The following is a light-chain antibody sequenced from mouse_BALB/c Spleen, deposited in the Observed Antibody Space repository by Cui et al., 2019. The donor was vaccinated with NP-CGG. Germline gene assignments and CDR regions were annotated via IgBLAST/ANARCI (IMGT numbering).Light chain of an antibody. CDR3: ALWYSNHWV. CDR1: TGAVTTSNY. Sequence: QPLLTQEFAPTTSLGETVTLTCRSSTGAVTTSNYANWVQEKPDHLFTGLIGGTNNRAPGVPARFSGSLIGDKAALTITGAQTEDEAIYFCALWYSNHWVFGGGTKLTVL. CDR2: GTN. V-gene: IGLV1*01. J-gene: IGLJ1*01.